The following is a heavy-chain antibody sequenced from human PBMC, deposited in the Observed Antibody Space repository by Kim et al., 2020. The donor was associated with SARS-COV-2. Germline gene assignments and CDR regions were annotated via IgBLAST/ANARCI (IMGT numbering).Heavy chain of an antibody. V-gene: IGHV4-31*03. Sequence: SETLSLTCTVSGGSISSGGYYWSWILQHPGKGLEWIGYIYYSGSTYYNPSLKSRVTISVDTSKNQFSLKLSSVTAADTAVYYCARPRDSSGYYYLGGFPEAVDIWGQGTMVTVSS. CDR3: ARPRDSSGYYYLGGFPEAVDI. J-gene: IGHJ3*02. CDR2: IYYSGST. D-gene: IGHD3-22*01. CDR1: GGSISSGGYY.